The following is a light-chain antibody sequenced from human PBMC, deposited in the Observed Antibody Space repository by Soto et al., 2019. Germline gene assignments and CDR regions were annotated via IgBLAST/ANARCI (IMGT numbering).Light chain of an antibody. J-gene: IGKJ4*01. CDR1: QSVSSN. CDR2: VAS. CDR3: QQYNVWPLT. V-gene: IGKV3-15*01. Sequence: EIVMTQSPATLSVSPGERATLSCRASQSVSSNLAWYQQKPGQTPKLLIYVASTRATGIPARFSGSGSGTEFTRTISSLQSEDFAVYYSQQYNVWPLTFGGGTKVEFK.